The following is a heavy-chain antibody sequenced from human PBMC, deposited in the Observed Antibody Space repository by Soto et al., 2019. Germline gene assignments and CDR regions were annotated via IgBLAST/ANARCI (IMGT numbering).Heavy chain of an antibody. J-gene: IGHJ6*02. CDR3: ARDLSGGNYYYHGMDV. CDR1: GFTFSDYD. V-gene: IGHV3-21*01. CDR2: ITSNSIYK. D-gene: IGHD1-26*01. Sequence: GGSLRLSCAASGFTFSDYDMTWVRQAPGKGLEWVSSITSNSIYKYSADSLKGRFTISRDNAKNTLFLQINSLRAEDTAVYYCARDLSGGNYYYHGMDVWGQGTTVTVSS.